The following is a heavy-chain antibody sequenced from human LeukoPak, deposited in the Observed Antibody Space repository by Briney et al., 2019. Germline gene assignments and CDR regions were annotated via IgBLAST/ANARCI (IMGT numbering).Heavy chain of an antibody. D-gene: IGHD3-9*01. CDR1: GFTVSSYD. V-gene: IGHV3-13*01. Sequence: GGSLRLSCAASGFTVSSYDMHWVRQATGKGLEWVSAIGTAGDTYYPGSVKGRFTISRENAKNSLYLQMNSLRAGDTAVYYCARGSAGPDWSPWAYYYYGMDVWGQGTTVTVSS. CDR3: ARGSAGPDWSPWAYYYYGMDV. CDR2: IGTAGDT. J-gene: IGHJ6*02.